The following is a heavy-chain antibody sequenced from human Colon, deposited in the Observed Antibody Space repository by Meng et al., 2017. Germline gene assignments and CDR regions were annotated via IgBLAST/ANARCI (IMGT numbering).Heavy chain of an antibody. J-gene: IGHJ4*02. Sequence: QVQLQQSAPGLVKPSQTLSLTCAISGDSVSSNRALWHWVRQSPSRGLEWLGQTYYRSEWQNHYGVSVKSRITINADTSRNHFSLHLNSVTPEDTAVYYCTTWYGEYWGQGTLVTVSS. CDR3: TTWYGEY. CDR2: TYYRSEWQN. D-gene: IGHD3-10*01. V-gene: IGHV6-1*01. CDR1: GDSVSSNRAL.